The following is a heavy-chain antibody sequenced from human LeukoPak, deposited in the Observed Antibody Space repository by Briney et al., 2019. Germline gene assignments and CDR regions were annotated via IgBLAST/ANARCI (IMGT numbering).Heavy chain of an antibody. J-gene: IGHJ4*02. CDR3: ARATLWFGESIPYYFDY. D-gene: IGHD3-10*01. CDR2: IYHSGST. V-gene: IGHV4-30-2*01. CDR1: GGSISSGGYS. Sequence: SQTLSLTCAVSGGSISSGGYSWSWIRQPPGKGLEWIGYIYHSGSTYYNPSHKSRVTISVDRSKNQFSLKLSSVTAADTAVYYCARATLWFGESIPYYFDYWGQGTLVTVSS.